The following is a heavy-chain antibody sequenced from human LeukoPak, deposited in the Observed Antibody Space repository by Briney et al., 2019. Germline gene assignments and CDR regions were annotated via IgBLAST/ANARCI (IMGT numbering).Heavy chain of an antibody. Sequence: GGSLRLSCAASGFSFSNHGMHWVRQAPGKRLERVAVIWDDGNNKRYANSVNGRFTISRDNSENTLYLQMNGLTAEDTAMYYCARDSYQDYYGRFDPWGQGTLVIVSS. V-gene: IGHV3-33*01. J-gene: IGHJ5*02. CDR3: ARDSYQDYYGRFDP. CDR2: IWDDGNNK. CDR1: GFSFSNHG. D-gene: IGHD3-10*01.